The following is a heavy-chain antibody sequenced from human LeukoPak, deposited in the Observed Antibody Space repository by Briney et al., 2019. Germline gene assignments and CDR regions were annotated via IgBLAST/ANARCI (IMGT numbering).Heavy chain of an antibody. D-gene: IGHD6-13*01. CDR1: GFNFGSYV. Sequence: GGSLRLSCAASGFNFGSYVMHWVRQAPGKGLEWVAVISYDGSNKYYGDSVKGRFTISRDNSQKPLYLQMNSLRAADTAVYYCATELRIAAAGFDAFDIWGQGTMVTVSS. J-gene: IGHJ3*02. CDR2: ISYDGSNK. V-gene: IGHV3-30*03. CDR3: ATELRIAAAGFDAFDI.